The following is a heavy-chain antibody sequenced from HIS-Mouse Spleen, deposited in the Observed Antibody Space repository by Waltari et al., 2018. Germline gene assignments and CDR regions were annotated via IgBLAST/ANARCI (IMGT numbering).Heavy chain of an antibody. CDR3: ARQQRWAGEDWFDP. CDR2: IYPGDSGT. J-gene: IGHJ5*02. CDR1: GYSFTSYS. D-gene: IGHD6-25*01. Sequence: EVQLVQSGAEVKKPGESLKISCKASGYSFTSYSLGWVRQMPGKGLEWMGIIYPGDSGTRYSPSFQGQVTISAGKSISTAYLQWSSLKASDTAMYYCARQQRWAGEDWFDPWGQGTLVTVSS. V-gene: IGHV5-51*01.